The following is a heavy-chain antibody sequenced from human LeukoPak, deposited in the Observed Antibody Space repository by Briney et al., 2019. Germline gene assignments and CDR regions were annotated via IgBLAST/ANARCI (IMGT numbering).Heavy chain of an antibody. CDR2: INHSGST. CDR1: GGSFSGYY. Sequence: PSETLSLTCAVYGGSFSGYYWSWIRQPPGKGLEWIGEINHSGSTNYNPSLKSRVTISVVTSKNQFSLKLSSVTAADTAVYYCASTRANWGPGHFDYWGQGTLVTVSS. J-gene: IGHJ4*02. V-gene: IGHV4-34*01. D-gene: IGHD7-27*01. CDR3: ASTRANWGPGHFDY.